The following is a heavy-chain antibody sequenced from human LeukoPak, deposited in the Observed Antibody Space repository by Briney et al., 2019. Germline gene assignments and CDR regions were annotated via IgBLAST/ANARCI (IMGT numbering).Heavy chain of an antibody. V-gene: IGHV1-58*02. D-gene: IGHD6-19*01. J-gene: IGHJ6*02. CDR2: IVVGSGNT. CDR1: GFTFTSSA. Sequence: EASVKVSCKASGFTFTSSAMQWVRQARGQRLAWIGWIVVGSGNTNYAQKFQERVTITRDMSTSTAYMELSSLGSEDTAVYYCASSGWYDDYYYYGMDVWGQGTTVTVSS. CDR3: ASSGWYDDYYYYGMDV.